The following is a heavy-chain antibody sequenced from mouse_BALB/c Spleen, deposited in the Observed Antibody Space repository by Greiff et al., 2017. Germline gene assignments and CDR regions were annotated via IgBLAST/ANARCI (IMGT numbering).Heavy chain of an antibody. J-gene: IGHJ3*01. V-gene: IGHV1-4*02. Sequence: QVQLKQSAAELARPGASVKMSCKASGYTFTSYTMHWVKQRPGQGLEWIGYINPSSGYTEYNQKFKDKTTLTADKSSSTAYMQLSSLTSEDSAVYYCARGDAPFAYWGQGTLVTVS. CDR3: ARGDAPFAY. CDR1: GYTFTSYT. CDR2: INPSSGYT.